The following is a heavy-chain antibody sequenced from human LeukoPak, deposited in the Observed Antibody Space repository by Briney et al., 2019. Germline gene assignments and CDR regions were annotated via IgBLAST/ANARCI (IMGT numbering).Heavy chain of an antibody. Sequence: PSETLSLACTVSGGSISSYYWSWIRQPPGKGLEWIGYIYYSGSTNYSPSLKSRLTISVDTSKNQFSLKLSSVTAADTAVYYCARTYGSSGLGYFDLWGRGTLVTVSS. CDR1: GGSISSYY. V-gene: IGHV4-59*01. D-gene: IGHD6-13*01. CDR3: ARTYGSSGLGYFDL. J-gene: IGHJ2*01. CDR2: IYYSGST.